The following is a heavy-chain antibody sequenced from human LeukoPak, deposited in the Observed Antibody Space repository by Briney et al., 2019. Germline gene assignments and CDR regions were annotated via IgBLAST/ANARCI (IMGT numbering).Heavy chain of an antibody. CDR2: ISSNGGTT. CDR1: GFTFSSYA. CDR3: VKGHDSSGYYLSYFDY. J-gene: IGHJ4*02. D-gene: IGHD3-22*01. Sequence: GGSLRLSCSASGFTFSSYAMHWVRQAPGKGREYVSTISSNGGTTYYADSVKGRFTISRENSKNTRYIQMSSLRAEDTAVYYCVKGHDSSGYYLSYFDYWGQGALVTVSS. V-gene: IGHV3-64*05.